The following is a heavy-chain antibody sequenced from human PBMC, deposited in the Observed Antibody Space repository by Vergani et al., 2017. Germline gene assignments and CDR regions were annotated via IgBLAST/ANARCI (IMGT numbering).Heavy chain of an antibody. J-gene: IGHJ2*01. CDR2: ISGQNFRT. V-gene: IGHV3-23*01. CDR1: GFTFTAHG. D-gene: IGHD2-2*02. Sequence: EVQLLESGGGSAQPGESLRLSCVASGFTFTAHGLNWVRQAPGKGLEWVSGISGQNFRTHYADSVKGRFTISRDNSKNTLYLQMNSLRVEDTAVYYCARDRVGSSTSCYSCWYFDLWGRGTLVTVSS. CDR3: ARDRVGSSTSCYSCWYFDL.